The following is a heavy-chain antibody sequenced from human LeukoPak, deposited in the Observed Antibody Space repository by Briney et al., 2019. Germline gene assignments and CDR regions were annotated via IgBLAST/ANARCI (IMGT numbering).Heavy chain of an antibody. Sequence: GASVKVSCKASGYTFTSYYMHWVRQAPGQGLEWMGRIIPILGIANYAQKFQGRVTITADKSTSTAYMELSSLRSEDTAVYYCASPGGYYGDYAHFQHWGQGTLVTVSS. CDR1: GYTFTSYY. CDR2: IIPILGIA. V-gene: IGHV1-69*02. J-gene: IGHJ1*01. CDR3: ASPGGYYGDYAHFQH. D-gene: IGHD4-17*01.